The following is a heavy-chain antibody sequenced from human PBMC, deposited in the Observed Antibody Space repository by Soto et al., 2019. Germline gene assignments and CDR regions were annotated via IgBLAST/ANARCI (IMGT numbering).Heavy chain of an antibody. J-gene: IGHJ4*02. V-gene: IGHV1-8*01. Sequence: QVQLVQSGAEVKKPGASVKVSCKASGYTFVSYDINWVRQAPGQGLEWLGWMNPNSANTGYAQKIQGRITMTTNTSISTAYMELSSLRSEDTALYYCARGGFSSSGYSRFVNYWGQGTLVTVST. CDR3: ARGGFSSSGYSRFVNY. CDR1: GYTFVSYD. CDR2: MNPNSANT. D-gene: IGHD6-13*01.